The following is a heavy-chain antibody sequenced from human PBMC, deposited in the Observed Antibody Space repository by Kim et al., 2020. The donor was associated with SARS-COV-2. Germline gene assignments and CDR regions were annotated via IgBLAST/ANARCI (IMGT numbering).Heavy chain of an antibody. CDR1: GYTFTGYY. Sequence: ASVKVSCKASGYTFTGYYMHWVRQAPGQGLEWMGRINPNSGGTNYAQKFQGRVTMTRDTSISTAYMELSRLRSDDTAVYYCARTASSSFASRYAFDIWGQGTMVTVSS. J-gene: IGHJ3*02. CDR2: INPNSGGT. V-gene: IGHV1-2*06. CDR3: ARTASSSFASRYAFDI. D-gene: IGHD6-6*01.